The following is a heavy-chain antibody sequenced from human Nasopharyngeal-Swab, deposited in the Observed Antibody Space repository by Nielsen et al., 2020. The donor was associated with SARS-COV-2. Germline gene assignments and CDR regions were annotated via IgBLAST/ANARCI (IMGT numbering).Heavy chain of an antibody. CDR2: IYYSGST. CDR3: ARGDQGYCSGGSCYYFDY. Sequence: SETLSLTCTVPGGSISSYYWSWIRQHPGKGLEWIGYIYYSGSTNYNPSLKSRVTISVDTSKNQFSLKLSSVTAADTAVYYCARGDQGYCSGGSCYYFDYWGQGTLVTVSS. J-gene: IGHJ4*02. V-gene: IGHV4-59*01. D-gene: IGHD2-15*01. CDR1: GGSISSYY.